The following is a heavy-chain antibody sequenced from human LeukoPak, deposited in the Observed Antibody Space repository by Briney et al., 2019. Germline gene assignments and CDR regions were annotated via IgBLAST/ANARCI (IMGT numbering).Heavy chain of an antibody. CDR3: ARGPAYSTYGASYYYYMDV. Sequence: ASVNVSFKASGYTFTNYGINWVRQATGQGLEWMGWMNPNSGNTGYAQKFQGRVTITRDTSINTAYMELSSLSSEHSAVYYCARGPAYSTYGASYYYYMDVWGKGTTVTVSS. CDR1: GYTFTNYG. D-gene: IGHD4-11*01. V-gene: IGHV1-8*03. J-gene: IGHJ6*03. CDR2: MNPNSGNT.